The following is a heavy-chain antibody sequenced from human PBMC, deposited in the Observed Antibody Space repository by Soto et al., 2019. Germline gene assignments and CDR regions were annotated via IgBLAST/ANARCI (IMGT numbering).Heavy chain of an antibody. CDR1: GGSIGSYY. D-gene: IGHD3-10*01. J-gene: IGHJ3*02. V-gene: IGHV4-59*01. CDR3: ARERGGRTMDAFDI. CDR2: IYYSGST. Sequence: SETLSLTCTVSGGSIGSYYGSWIRQPPGKGLEWIGYIYYSGSTNYNPSLKSRVTISVDTSKNQFSLKLSSVTAADTAVYYCARERGGRTMDAFDIWGQGTMVTVSS.